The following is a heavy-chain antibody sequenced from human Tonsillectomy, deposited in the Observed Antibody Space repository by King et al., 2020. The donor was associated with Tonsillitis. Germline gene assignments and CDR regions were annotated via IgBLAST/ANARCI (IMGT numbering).Heavy chain of an antibody. D-gene: IGHD3-10*01. Sequence: VQLVESGGGVVQTGGSLRLSCAASGFTFRNYAMHWVRQAPGEGLEWVAYIWYDGSNKYYADSAKGRFTISRDNSKNTVFLQMSSLRVEDTALYYCARGSGKKGFAFDIWGQGTMVSVSS. CDR3: ARGSGKKGFAFDI. CDR1: GFTFRNYA. CDR2: IWYDGSNK. V-gene: IGHV3-30*02. J-gene: IGHJ3*02.